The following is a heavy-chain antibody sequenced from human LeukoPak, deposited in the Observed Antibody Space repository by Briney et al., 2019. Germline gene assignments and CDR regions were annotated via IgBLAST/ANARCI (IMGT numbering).Heavy chain of an antibody. CDR2: ISSSSTTI. Sequence: GGSLRLSCAASGFTFSSYSMMWVRQAPGKGLEWVSYISSSSTTIHYADSVKGRFTISRDNAKNSVYLQMNSLRAEDTAVYSCARGADGVSSNSRGWFDPWGQGTLVTVSS. CDR3: ARGADGVSSNSRGWFDP. V-gene: IGHV3-48*01. J-gene: IGHJ5*02. CDR1: GFTFSSYS. D-gene: IGHD2-15*01.